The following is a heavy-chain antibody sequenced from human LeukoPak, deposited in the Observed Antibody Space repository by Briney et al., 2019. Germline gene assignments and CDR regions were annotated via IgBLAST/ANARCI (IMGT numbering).Heavy chain of an antibody. V-gene: IGHV1-2*02. CDR3: AHQLLYDYYYYGMDV. CDR2: INPNSGGT. CDR1: GYTFTGYY. D-gene: IGHD2-2*02. Sequence: ASVKVSCKASGYTFTGYYMHWVRQATGQGLEWMGWINPNSGGTNYAQKFQGRVTMTRDTSISTAYMELSRLRSDDTAVYYCAHQLLYDYYYYGMDVWGQGSTVTVSS. J-gene: IGHJ6*02.